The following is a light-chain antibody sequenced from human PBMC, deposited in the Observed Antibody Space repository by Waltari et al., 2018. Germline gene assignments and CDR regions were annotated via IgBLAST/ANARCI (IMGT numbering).Light chain of an antibody. CDR2: DVT. J-gene: IGLJ2*01. CDR1: SNDVGASNF. V-gene: IGLV2-14*03. CDR3: SSFTDTHTLL. Sequence: QSALTQPASVSGSPGQSITISCTGTSNDVGASNFVSWYQQHPGRAPQLMFYDVTERPSGISYRFSGSTSANTASLTISGLLPEDEAIYYCSSFTDTHTLLFGGGTTVTVL.